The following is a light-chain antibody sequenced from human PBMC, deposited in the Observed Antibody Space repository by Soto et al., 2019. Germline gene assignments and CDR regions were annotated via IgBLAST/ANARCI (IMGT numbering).Light chain of an antibody. CDR3: MQALQTPLT. CDR2: LGS. V-gene: IGKV2-28*01. CDR1: QSLLHSDGYNY. J-gene: IGKJ4*01. Sequence: DIVMTQSPLSLPVTPGEPASISCRSSQSLLHSDGYNYLDWYLQKPGQSPQLLIYLGSNRASGVPDRFSGSGSGADFTLEISRLEAEDVGVYYCMQALQTPLTFGGGTKVEIK.